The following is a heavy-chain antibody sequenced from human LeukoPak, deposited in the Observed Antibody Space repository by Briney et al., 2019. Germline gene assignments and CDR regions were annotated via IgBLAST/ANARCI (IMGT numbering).Heavy chain of an antibody. CDR3: ARGGAYYYDRTYDY. J-gene: IGHJ4*02. Sequence: SETLSLTCTVSGGSISSYYWSWIRQPPGKGLEWIGYIYYSGSTNYNPSLTSRVTISVDTSKHQFSLKLSSVTAADTAVYYCARGGAYYYDRTYDYWGQGTLVTVSS. CDR2: IYYSGST. D-gene: IGHD3-22*01. CDR1: GGSISSYY. V-gene: IGHV4-59*01.